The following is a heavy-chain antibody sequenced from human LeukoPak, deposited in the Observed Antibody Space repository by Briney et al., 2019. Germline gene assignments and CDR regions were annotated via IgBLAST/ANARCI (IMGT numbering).Heavy chain of an antibody. CDR3: ASSPFYDSSGFADL. D-gene: IGHD3-22*01. J-gene: IGHJ4*02. Sequence: SETLSLTCTVSGGSISSYYWSWIRQPPGKGLEWIGYIYYSGSTNYNPSFKSRVTISVDTSKNQFSLKLSSVTAADTAVYYCASSPFYDSSGFADLWGQGTLVTVSS. CDR2: IYYSGST. CDR1: GGSISSYY. V-gene: IGHV4-59*12.